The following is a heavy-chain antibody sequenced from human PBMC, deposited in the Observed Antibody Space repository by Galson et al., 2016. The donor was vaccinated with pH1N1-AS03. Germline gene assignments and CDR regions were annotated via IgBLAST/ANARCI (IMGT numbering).Heavy chain of an antibody. CDR2: LNTGTGDT. Sequence: SVKVSCKASGYSFISYAIHWVRQAPGQRPEWMGWLNTGTGDTIYSQKFQDRVTITRDTSASTAYMELSRLRSDDTAVYYCAKVGIEISSGWYGRFDFWGQGTLVTVSS. D-gene: IGHD6-19*01. CDR1: GYSFISYA. CDR3: AKVGIEISSGWYGRFDF. V-gene: IGHV1-3*04. J-gene: IGHJ4*02.